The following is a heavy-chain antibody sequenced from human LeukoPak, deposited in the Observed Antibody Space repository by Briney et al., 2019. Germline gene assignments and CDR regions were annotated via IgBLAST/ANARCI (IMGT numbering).Heavy chain of an antibody. J-gene: IGHJ6*03. Sequence: SETLSLTCAVYGGSFSGYYWSWIRQPPGKGLEWIGEINHSGSTNYNPSLKSRVNISVDTSKNQFSLKLSSVTAADTAVYYCARVPVGYYYMDVWGKGTTVTVSS. CDR3: ARVPVGYYYMDV. CDR2: INHSGST. V-gene: IGHV4-34*01. CDR1: GGSFSGYY. D-gene: IGHD2-2*01.